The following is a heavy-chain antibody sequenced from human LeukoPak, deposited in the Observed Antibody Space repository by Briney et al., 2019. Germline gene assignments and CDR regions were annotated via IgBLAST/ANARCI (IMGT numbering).Heavy chain of an antibody. Sequence: GGFLRLSCAASGFTFSAFAMTWVRQAPGKGLEWVSTITDDGYNTYSADSVKGRITFSRDNSKNTLSLQLRSLRAEDTAMYYCAKDEGRLITNWYRQYWGQGTPVTVSS. CDR3: AKDEGRLITNWYRQY. CDR2: ITDDGYNT. D-gene: IGHD1-1*01. V-gene: IGHV3-23*01. CDR1: GFTFSAFA. J-gene: IGHJ4*02.